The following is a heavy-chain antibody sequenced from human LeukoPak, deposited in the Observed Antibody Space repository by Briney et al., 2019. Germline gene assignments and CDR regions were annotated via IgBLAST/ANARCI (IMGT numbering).Heavy chain of an antibody. CDR1: GGTFSDYY. CDR3: AKRRGLELTYYYHMDV. J-gene: IGHJ6*03. CDR2: SSSSGSTT. Sequence: GGSLRLYCAASGGTFSDYYMSWIRQAPGKGLEWVSYSSSSGSTTYYADSVKGRFTISRDNSKNTLYLQMNSLRADDTAVYYCAKRRGLELTYYYHMDVWGKGTTVTVSS. D-gene: IGHD1-7*01. V-gene: IGHV3-11*01.